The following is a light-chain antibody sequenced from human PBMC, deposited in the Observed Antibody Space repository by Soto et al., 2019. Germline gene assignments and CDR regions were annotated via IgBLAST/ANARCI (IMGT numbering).Light chain of an antibody. CDR2: ASS. CDR3: QQNNNWPT. V-gene: IGKV3-15*01. Sequence: DIVMTQSPATLSVSPGERATLSCRASQSVSSNLAWYQQKPGKAPMLLIYASSTRATGIPARFTCSGSGTLFPLTISSLQSEYFAVYFCQQNNNWPTFGQGTKVEIK. CDR1: QSVSSN. J-gene: IGKJ1*01.